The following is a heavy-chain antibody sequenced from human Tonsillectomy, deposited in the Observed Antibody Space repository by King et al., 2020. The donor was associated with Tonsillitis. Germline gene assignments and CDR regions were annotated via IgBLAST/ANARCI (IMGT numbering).Heavy chain of an antibody. CDR2: IFYSGST. Sequence: QLQESGPGLVKPSETLSLSCTVSGGSISSYCWSWIRQPPGKGLEWIGYIFYSGSTKYNPSLKSRATISVDTSKNQFSLKLSSVSAADTAVYYCARDLVKRSSLGMDIWGQGTTVTVSS. J-gene: IGHJ6*02. D-gene: IGHD6-6*01. CDR1: GGSISSYC. V-gene: IGHV4-59*01. CDR3: ARDLVKRSSLGMDI.